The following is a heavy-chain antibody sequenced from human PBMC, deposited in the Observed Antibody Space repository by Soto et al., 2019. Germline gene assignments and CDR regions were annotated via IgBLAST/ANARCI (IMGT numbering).Heavy chain of an antibody. J-gene: IGHJ4*02. V-gene: IGHV4-59*01. CDR3: ARGCRGGDCYSIDY. D-gene: IGHD2-21*02. CDR1: GGPINNYF. CDR2: IYYSGTT. Sequence: SETLSLTCTVSGGPINNYFWSWIRQPPGKGLEWIGYIYYSGTTNYNPSLKSRVTISVDTSKNQFSLKLSSVTAADTAVYYCARGCRGGDCYSIDYWGQGTLVTVSS.